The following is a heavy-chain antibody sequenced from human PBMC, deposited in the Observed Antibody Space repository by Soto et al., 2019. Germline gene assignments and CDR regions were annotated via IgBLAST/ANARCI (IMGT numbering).Heavy chain of an antibody. V-gene: IGHV1-24*01. Sequence: GASVKVSCKVSGYTLTELSMHWVRQAPGKGLEWMGGFDPEDGETIYAQKFQGRVTMTEDTSTDTAYMELSSLRSEDTAVYYCATFSPDNWNYPTNWFDPWGQGTLVTVS. D-gene: IGHD1-7*01. CDR1: GYTLTELS. J-gene: IGHJ5*02. CDR2: FDPEDGET. CDR3: ATFSPDNWNYPTNWFDP.